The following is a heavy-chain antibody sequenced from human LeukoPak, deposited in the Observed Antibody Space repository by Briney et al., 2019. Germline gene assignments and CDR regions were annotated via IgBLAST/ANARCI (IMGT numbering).Heavy chain of an antibody. CDR1: GGSISSSSYY. D-gene: IGHD3-10*01. CDR2: IYYSGST. Sequence: PSETLSLTCTVSGGSISSSSYYWGWIRQPPGKGLEWIGSIYYSGSTNYNPSLKSRVTISVDTSKNQFSLKLSSVTAADTAVYYCARGQGLGGSGSHNWFDPWGQGTLVTVSS. V-gene: IGHV4-39*07. CDR3: ARGQGLGGSGSHNWFDP. J-gene: IGHJ5*02.